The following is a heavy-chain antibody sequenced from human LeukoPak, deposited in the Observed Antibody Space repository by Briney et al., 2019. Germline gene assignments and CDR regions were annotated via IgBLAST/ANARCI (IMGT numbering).Heavy chain of an antibody. CDR1: GGSISSSVYY. J-gene: IGHJ4*02. V-gene: IGHV4-39*01. CDR3: AGHRHSPDFVY. Sequence: SETLSLTCTVSGGSISSSVYYWAWVRQPPGRGLEWNGSISYSGSTYYGPSLKSRVTISVDTSKNQFSLNLNSVTAADAAVYYCAGHRHSPDFVYWGQGTLVTVSS. CDR2: ISYSGST.